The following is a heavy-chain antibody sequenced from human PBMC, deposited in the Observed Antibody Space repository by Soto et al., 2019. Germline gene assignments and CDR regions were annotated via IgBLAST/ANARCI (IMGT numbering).Heavy chain of an antibody. V-gene: IGHV3-30-3*01. CDR3: ARDPAKGKWLFPLFDF. D-gene: IGHD3-22*01. Sequence: GWSLRLSCAASGFTFSSYAMHWVRQAPGKGLEWVAVISYDGSNKYYADSVKGRFTISRDNSKNTLYLQMNRLRAEETAVYYCARDPAKGKWLFPLFDFGGQGT. CDR1: GFTFSSYA. J-gene: IGHJ4*02. CDR2: ISYDGSNK.